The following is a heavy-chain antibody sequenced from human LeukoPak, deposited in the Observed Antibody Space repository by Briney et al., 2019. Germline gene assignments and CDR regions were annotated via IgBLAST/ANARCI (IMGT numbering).Heavy chain of an antibody. Sequence: PGRSLRLSCAASGFTFSSYGMHWVRQAPGKGLEWVAVIWYDGSNKYYADSVKGRFTISRDNSKNTLYLQMNSLRAEDTAVYYCAKETWIQGYLDYWGQGTLVTVSS. CDR1: GFTFSSYG. J-gene: IGHJ4*02. CDR3: AKETWIQGYLDY. V-gene: IGHV3-33*06. CDR2: IWYDGSNK. D-gene: IGHD5-18*01.